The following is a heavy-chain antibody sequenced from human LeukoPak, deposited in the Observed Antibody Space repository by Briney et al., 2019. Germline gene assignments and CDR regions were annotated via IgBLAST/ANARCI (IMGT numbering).Heavy chain of an antibody. D-gene: IGHD3-3*01. CDR3: AKDLGVVIHYFDY. V-gene: IGHV3-30*18. CDR2: ISYDGSNK. Sequence: GGSLRLSCAASGFTFSSYGMHWVRQAPGKGLEWVAVISYDGSNKYYADSVKGRSTISRDNSKNTLYLQMNSLRAEDTAVYYCAKDLGVVIHYFDYWGQGTLVTVSS. J-gene: IGHJ4*02. CDR1: GFTFSSYG.